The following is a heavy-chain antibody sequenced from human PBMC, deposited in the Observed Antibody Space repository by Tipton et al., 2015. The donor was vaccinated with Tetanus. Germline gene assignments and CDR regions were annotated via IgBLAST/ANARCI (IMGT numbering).Heavy chain of an antibody. D-gene: IGHD2-2*01. Sequence: SLRLSCVASGFTFSNYAMSWVRQAPGKGLEWVSGISTSGTSKYYAASVKGRFTFSRDNSNNMLYLQMNNLRVEDTAVYYCARGLERLYCSSTVCHPNWCGPWGQGTLVTVSS. CDR3: ARGLERLYCSSTVCHPNWCGP. CDR2: ISTSGTSK. J-gene: IGHJ5*02. V-gene: IGHV3-23*01. CDR1: GFTFSNYA.